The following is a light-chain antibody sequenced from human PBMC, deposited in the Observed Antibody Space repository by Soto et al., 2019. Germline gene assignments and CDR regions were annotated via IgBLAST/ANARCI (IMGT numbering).Light chain of an antibody. CDR1: QSISFY. J-gene: IGKJ5*01. Sequence: EIVLTQSPATLSLSPGERATLSCRASQSISFYLTWYQHKPGQAPRLLIYDASNRATGIPARFSGSGYGTDFTLTISSLEPEDFAVSYCQQRSNWPTLGQGTRLEIK. CDR3: QQRSNWPT. CDR2: DAS. V-gene: IGKV3-11*01.